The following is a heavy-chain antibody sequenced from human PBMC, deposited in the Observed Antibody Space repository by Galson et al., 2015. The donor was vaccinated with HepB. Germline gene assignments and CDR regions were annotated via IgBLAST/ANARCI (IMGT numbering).Heavy chain of an antibody. V-gene: IGHV1-18*04. CDR3: ARDGAMEWSSNKRYLDY. CDR2: ISTHNGDT. Sequence: SVKVSCKASGYTFTSHGINWVRQAPGQGLEWMGWISTHNGDTNCPQKFQGRVSMTTDTATSTAYMELRSLRSGDTAMYYCARDGAMEWSSNKRYLDYWGQGTLVTVSS. D-gene: IGHD3-3*01. CDR1: GYTFTSHG. J-gene: IGHJ4*02.